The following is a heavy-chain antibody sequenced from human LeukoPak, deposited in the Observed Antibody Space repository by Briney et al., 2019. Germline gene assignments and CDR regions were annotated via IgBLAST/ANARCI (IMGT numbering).Heavy chain of an antibody. V-gene: IGHV4-4*07. CDR2: IYTSGST. CDR3: ARERDSNVDTAMVDY. D-gene: IGHD5-18*01. Sequence: SETLSLTCTVSGGSISSYYWSWIRQPPGKGLEWIGRIYTSGSTNYNPSLKSRVTMSVDTSKNQFSLKLSSVTAADTAVYYCARERDSNVDTAMVDYWGQGTLVTVSS. CDR1: GGSISSYY. J-gene: IGHJ4*02.